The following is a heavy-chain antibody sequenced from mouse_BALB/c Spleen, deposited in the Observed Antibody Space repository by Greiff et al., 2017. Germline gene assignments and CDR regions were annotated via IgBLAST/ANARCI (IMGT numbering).Heavy chain of an antibody. J-gene: IGHJ4*01. D-gene: IGHD3-1*01. CDR3: ARPTGSSGYNYAMDY. CDR1: GFTFSSYT. V-gene: IGHV5-12-2*01. Sequence: EVMLVESGGGLVQPGGSLKLSCAASGFTFSSYTMSWVRQTPEKRLEWVAYISNGGGSTYYPDTVKGRFTISRDNAKNTLYLQMSSPKSEDTAMYYCARPTGSSGYNYAMDYWGQGTSVTVSS. CDR2: ISNGGGST.